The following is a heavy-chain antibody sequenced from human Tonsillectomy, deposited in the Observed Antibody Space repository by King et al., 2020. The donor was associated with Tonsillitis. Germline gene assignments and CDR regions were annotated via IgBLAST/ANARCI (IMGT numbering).Heavy chain of an antibody. D-gene: IGHD6-19*01. CDR1: GFTFSRYP. V-gene: IGHV3-30*04. CDR3: ARALRTGIALAGILAY. J-gene: IGHJ4*02. CDR2: ISYDGSNQ. Sequence: VQLVESGGGVVQPGRSLRLSCAASGFTFSRYPLHWVRQAPGKGLEWVAVISYDGSNQYYADSVKGRFTISRDSSKNTLFLQMNSLRAEDTAVYYCARALRTGIALAGILAYWGQGTLVTVSS.